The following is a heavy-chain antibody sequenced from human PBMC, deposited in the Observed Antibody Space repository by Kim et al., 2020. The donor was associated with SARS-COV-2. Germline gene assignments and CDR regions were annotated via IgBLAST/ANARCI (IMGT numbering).Heavy chain of an antibody. V-gene: IGHV3-13*01. CDR3: ARAVTKGADALDI. D-gene: IGHD4-17*01. Sequence: SVKGRFTISREYAKNTLYLQMKSLRAGDTAVYYCARAVTKGADALDIWGQGTMVTVSS. J-gene: IGHJ3*02.